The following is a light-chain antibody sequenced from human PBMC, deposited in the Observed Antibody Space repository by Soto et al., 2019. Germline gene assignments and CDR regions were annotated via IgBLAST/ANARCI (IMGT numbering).Light chain of an antibody. Sequence: QSVLTQPPSASGTPGQRVTISCSGSSSNIGSNTVNWYQQLPGTAPKLLIYTNTQRPSGVPDRFSGSRSGTSASLAISGRQSEDEADYYCAAWDDSLNGWVFGGGTKVTVL. V-gene: IGLV1-44*01. CDR3: AAWDDSLNGWV. J-gene: IGLJ3*02. CDR2: TNT. CDR1: SSNIGSNT.